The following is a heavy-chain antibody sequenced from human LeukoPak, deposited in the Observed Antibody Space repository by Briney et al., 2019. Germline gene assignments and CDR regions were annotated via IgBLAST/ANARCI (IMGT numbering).Heavy chain of an antibody. D-gene: IGHD4-11*01. CDR1: GFTFSHYG. CDR3: AKDAQRGFDYSNSLEH. V-gene: IGHV3-33*06. J-gene: IGHJ5*02. CDR2: IWNDGSNK. Sequence: GGSLRLSCATSGFTFSHYGMHWVRQAPGKGLEWVAVIWNDGSNKYYGDSVKGRFTISRDNYKNTLYLQMNSLTVEDTAVYYCAKDAQRGFDYSNSLEHWGQGTLVTVSS.